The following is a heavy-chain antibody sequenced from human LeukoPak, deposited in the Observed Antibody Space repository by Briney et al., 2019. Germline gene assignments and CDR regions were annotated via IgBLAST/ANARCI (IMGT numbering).Heavy chain of an antibody. V-gene: IGHV1-18*01. Sequence: GASVKVSCKASDYTYTSYGISWVRQAPGQGLEWMGRISGYNGNTNYAQKFQARVTMTTDTSTTTAYMELRSLRSDDTAVYYCARDGTPGTTFRFDPWGQGTLVIVSS. CDR2: ISGYNGNT. CDR3: ARDGTPGTTFRFDP. CDR1: DYTYTSYG. J-gene: IGHJ5*02. D-gene: IGHD1-1*01.